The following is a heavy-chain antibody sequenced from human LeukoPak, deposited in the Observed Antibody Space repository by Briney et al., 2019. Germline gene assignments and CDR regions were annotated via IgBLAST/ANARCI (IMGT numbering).Heavy chain of an antibody. V-gene: IGHV4-59*01. CDR2: VYNSGST. J-gene: IGHJ4*02. Sequence: SETLSLTCTVSGDSISTNYWNWIRQPPGKGLEWIGYVYNSGSTTYNPSLKSRVTISVDTSKNQLSLRLASVTTGDTAVYYCAKGLCGAAYGYYFDYWGQGTLVTVSS. CDR1: GDSISTNY. CDR3: AKGLCGAAYGYYFDY. D-gene: IGHD2-21*01.